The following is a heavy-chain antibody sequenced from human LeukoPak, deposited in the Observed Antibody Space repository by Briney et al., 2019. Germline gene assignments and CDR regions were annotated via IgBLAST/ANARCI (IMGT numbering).Heavy chain of an antibody. Sequence: SVKVSCKASGYTFTSYDINWVRQATGQGLEWMGWMNPNSGNTGYAQKFQGRVTMTRDTSISTAYMELSGLTSDDTAVYYCARPYCSGGSCHDYFDYWGQGTLVTVSS. D-gene: IGHD2-15*01. J-gene: IGHJ4*02. CDR3: ARPYCSGGSCHDYFDY. CDR1: GYTFTSYD. V-gene: IGHV1-8*01. CDR2: MNPNSGNT.